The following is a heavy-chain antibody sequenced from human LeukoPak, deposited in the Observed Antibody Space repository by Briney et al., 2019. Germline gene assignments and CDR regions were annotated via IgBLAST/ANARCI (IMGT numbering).Heavy chain of an antibody. J-gene: IGHJ3*02. D-gene: IGHD6-13*01. CDR2: INTNTGNP. V-gene: IGHV7-4-1*02. CDR1: GYTFTSYA. CDR3: ARDYRSSWYGGAFDI. Sequence: ASVKVSCKASGYTFTSYAMNWVRQAPGQGLEWMGWINTNTGNPTYAQGFTGRFVFTLDTSVSTAYLQISSLKAEDTAVYYCARDYRSSWYGGAFDIWGQGTMVTVSS.